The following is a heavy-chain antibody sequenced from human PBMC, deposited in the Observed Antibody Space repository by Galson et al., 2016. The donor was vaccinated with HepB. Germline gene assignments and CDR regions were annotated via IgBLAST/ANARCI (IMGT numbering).Heavy chain of an antibody. CDR2: ISAYNGNT. D-gene: IGHD2-2*01. CDR3: AREDCSTTRCYVNAFDI. J-gene: IGHJ3*02. Sequence: SVKVSCKASGYTFSSYGISWVRQAPGQGLECMGWISAYNGNTNYAQKLQGRVTMTKDTSTSTAYMELRSLRSDDTAVYYCAREDCSTTRCYVNAFDIWGQGTMVTVSS. V-gene: IGHV1-18*01. CDR1: GYTFSSYG.